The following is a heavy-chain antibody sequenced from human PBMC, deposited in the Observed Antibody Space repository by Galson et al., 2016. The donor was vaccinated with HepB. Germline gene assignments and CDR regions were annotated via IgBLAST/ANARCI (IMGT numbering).Heavy chain of an antibody. V-gene: IGHV3-9*01. CDR2: ISWNSGYI. CDR1: GLTFDDYA. J-gene: IGHJ4*02. D-gene: IGHD3-10*01. CDR3: AKDIRTSAGGPADY. Sequence: SLRLSCAASGLTFDDYAMHWVRQAPGKGLEWVSGISWNSGYIGYADSVKGRFTISRDNAKNSLYLQVNSLRAEDTALYYCAKDIRTSAGGPADYWGQGTLVTASS.